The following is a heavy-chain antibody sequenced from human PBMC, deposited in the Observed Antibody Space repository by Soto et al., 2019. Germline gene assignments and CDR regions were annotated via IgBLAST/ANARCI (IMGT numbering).Heavy chain of an antibody. V-gene: IGHV1-69*12. CDR1: GGTFSSYA. J-gene: IGHJ6*02. Sequence: QVQLVQSGAEGKKPGSSVKVSCKASGGTFSSYAISWVRQAPGQGLERMGGIIPIFGTANYAQKFQGRVTITADESTSTTYMKLSSLRSEDTAVYYCARNPGARGNNSGMDIWGQGTTVTVSS. D-gene: IGHD2-15*01. CDR3: ARNPGARGNNSGMDI. CDR2: IIPIFGTA.